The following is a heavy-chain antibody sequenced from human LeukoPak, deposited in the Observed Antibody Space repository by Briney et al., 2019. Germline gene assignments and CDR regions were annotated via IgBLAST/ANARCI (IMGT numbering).Heavy chain of an antibody. CDR1: GFTFDDYT. J-gene: IGHJ4*02. CDR2: ISWDGGST. V-gene: IGHV3-43*01. Sequence: GGPLRLSCAASGFTFDDYTMHWVRQAPGKGLEWVSLISWDGGSTYYADSVKGRFTISRDSSKNSLYLQMNSLRTEDTALYYCAKDNADYSRLMYYYDSSGYFDYWGQGTLVTVSS. CDR3: AKDNADYSRLMYYYDSSGYFDY. D-gene: IGHD3-22*01.